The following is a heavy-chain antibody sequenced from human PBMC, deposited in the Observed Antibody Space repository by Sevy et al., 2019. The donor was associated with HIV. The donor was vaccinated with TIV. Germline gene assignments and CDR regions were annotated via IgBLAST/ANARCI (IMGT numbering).Heavy chain of an antibody. CDR2: IKSKTDGGTI. Sequence: GGCLRLSCAASGFTFSSAWMSWVRLAPGKGLEWIGRIKSKTDGGTIDYAAPVKGRFTISREDSKNTLYLQMNILKTVDTAVYYCITDPGAIGYDEQVINYYYYGMDVWGQGTTVTVSS. D-gene: IGHD5-12*01. CDR1: GFTFSSAW. J-gene: IGHJ6*02. CDR3: ITDPGAIGYDEQVINYYYYGMDV. V-gene: IGHV3-15*01.